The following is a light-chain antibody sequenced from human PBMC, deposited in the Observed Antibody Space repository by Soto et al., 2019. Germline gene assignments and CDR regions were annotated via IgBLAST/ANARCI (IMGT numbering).Light chain of an antibody. CDR2: INNDGSH. J-gene: IGLJ2*01. Sequence: QLVLTQSPSASASLVASVNLTCTLNSGHTTYAIAWHQQQPEKGPRFLMNINNDGSHIKGAGIPDRFSGSRSGAERYITISSHQSEDEADYYFQTWGLLGGGTKLTVL. V-gene: IGLV4-69*01. CDR3: QTWGL. CDR1: SGHTTYA.